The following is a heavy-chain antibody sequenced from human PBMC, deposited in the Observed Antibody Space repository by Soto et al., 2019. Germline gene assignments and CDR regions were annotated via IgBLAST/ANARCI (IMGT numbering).Heavy chain of an antibody. CDR3: SRDHSSGGYDF. D-gene: IGHD5-12*01. CDR1: GFSVSNVW. Sequence: GGSLSLSCSASGFSVSNVWMTWVRQAPGKGLEWVSSMSDGGKTYYTDSVKGRFTLSRDTSRSTLHLQMYSVRAEDTAVYYCSRDHSSGGYDFRGQGTLVTVSS. CDR2: MSDGGKT. J-gene: IGHJ4*02. V-gene: IGHV3-53*01.